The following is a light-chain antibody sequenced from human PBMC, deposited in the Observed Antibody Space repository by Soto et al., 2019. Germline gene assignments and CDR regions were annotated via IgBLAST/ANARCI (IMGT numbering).Light chain of an antibody. V-gene: IGKV3-15*01. CDR3: QQCHNWPFT. CDR1: QFVSSN. CDR2: DAT. Sequence: ERVMTQSPATLSVSPGERATLSCRASQFVSSNLAWYQQKPGQAPRLLIYDATTRATGIPGRFSGSGSGTEFTLTVSSLQSEDFAIYYCQQCHNWPFTFGGGTKVEIK. J-gene: IGKJ4*01.